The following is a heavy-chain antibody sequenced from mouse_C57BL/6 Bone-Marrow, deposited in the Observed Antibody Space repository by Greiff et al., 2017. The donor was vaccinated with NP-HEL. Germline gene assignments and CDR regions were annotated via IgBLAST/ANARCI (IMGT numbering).Heavy chain of an antibody. CDR2: ISSGSSTI. J-gene: IGHJ1*03. CDR1: GFTFSDYG. D-gene: IGHD1-1*01. CDR3: ARRGSSYHYWYFDV. Sequence: EVKLMESGGGLVKPGGSLKLSCAASGFTFSDYGMHWVRQAPEKGLEWVAYISSGSSTIYYADTVKGRFTISRDNAKNTLFLQMTSLRSEDTAMYYGARRGSSYHYWYFDVWGTGTTVTVSS. V-gene: IGHV5-17*01.